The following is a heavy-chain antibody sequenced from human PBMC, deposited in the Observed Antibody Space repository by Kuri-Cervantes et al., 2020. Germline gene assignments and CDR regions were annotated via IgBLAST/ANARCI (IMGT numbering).Heavy chain of an antibody. CDR1: GFTVSRNY. CDR3: AKGRGSG. CDR2: ISGSGGST. Sequence: GESLKISCAASGFTVSRNYLSWVRQAPGKGLEWVSAISGSGGSTYYADSVKGRFTISRDNSKNTLYLQMNSLRAEDTAVYYCAKGRGSGGGQGTLVTVSS. V-gene: IGHV3-23*01. D-gene: IGHD3-10*01. J-gene: IGHJ4*02.